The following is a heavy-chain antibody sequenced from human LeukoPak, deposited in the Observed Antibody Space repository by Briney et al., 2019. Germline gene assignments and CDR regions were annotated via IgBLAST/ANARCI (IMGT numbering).Heavy chain of an antibody. CDR3: ARDRPSGSYSRGRWWFDP. Sequence: ASVKVSCKASGYTFTGYYMHWGRQAPGQGLEWRGWINPNSGGTNYAQKFQGRVTMTRDTSSSTDYMERRRMRCEDTAVYYCARDRPSGSYSRGRWWFDPWGQGTLVTVSS. J-gene: IGHJ5*02. CDR2: INPNSGGT. V-gene: IGHV1-2*02. D-gene: IGHD1-26*01. CDR1: GYTFTGYY.